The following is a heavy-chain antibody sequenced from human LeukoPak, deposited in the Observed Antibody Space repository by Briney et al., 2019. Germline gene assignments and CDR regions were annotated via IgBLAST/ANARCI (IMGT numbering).Heavy chain of an antibody. CDR1: GGSMSNSY. J-gene: IGHJ4*02. Sequence: SETLSLTCTVSGGSMSNSYLTWVRQPAGKGLEWIGYIYTSGSTDYNPSLKSRVTISVDRSRNLIFLNLRSVTAADTAVYYCAGGPAWAGTAFDFWGQGSRVTVSS. CDR3: AGGPAWAGTAFDF. D-gene: IGHD6-19*01. V-gene: IGHV4-4*09. CDR2: IYTSGST.